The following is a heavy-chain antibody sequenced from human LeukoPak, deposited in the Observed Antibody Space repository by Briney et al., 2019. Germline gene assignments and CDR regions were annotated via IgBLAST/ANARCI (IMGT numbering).Heavy chain of an antibody. V-gene: IGHV1-24*01. CDR2: LDPEDGEI. D-gene: IGHD6-19*01. CDR3: AAEVDSTGWSYYFDS. J-gene: IGHJ4*02. Sequence: ASVKVSCKVSGYTLTELSMHWVRQAPGKGPEWVGGLDPEDGEITYAQKFQGRVTMTEDTSTDTAYMELNSLRSEDTAVYYCAAEVDSTGWSYYFDSWGQGILVTVSS. CDR1: GYTLTELS.